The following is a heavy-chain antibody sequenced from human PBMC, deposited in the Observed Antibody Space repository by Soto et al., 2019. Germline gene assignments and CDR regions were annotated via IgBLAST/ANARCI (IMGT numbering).Heavy chain of an antibody. V-gene: IGHV3-23*01. CDR2: ISGSGGRT. Sequence: EVQLLESGGGLVQPGGSLRLSCAASGFTFSSYAMRWVRQAPGKGLERVSVISGSGGRTYYADSVKGRSTISTDNSKNTLYLQMNSLRADHTTVYYCAKSGSGSYCIDWGQGTLVTVSS. D-gene: IGHD1-26*01. J-gene: IGHJ4*02. CDR1: GFTFSSYA. CDR3: AKSGSGSYCID.